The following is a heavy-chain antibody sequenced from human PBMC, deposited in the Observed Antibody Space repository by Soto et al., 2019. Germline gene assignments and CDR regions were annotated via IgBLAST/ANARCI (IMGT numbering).Heavy chain of an antibody. J-gene: IGHJ3*02. Sequence: LCGGSISSYFLNWIRQAPGKGLEWIGYMYFNESTNYNPSLKSRVTISLDTSKSLFSLKLNSVTAADTAVYYCARDHKEAFDIWGQGTLVTVSS. V-gene: IGHV4-59*01. CDR1: GGSISSYF. CDR2: MYFNEST. CDR3: ARDHKEAFDI.